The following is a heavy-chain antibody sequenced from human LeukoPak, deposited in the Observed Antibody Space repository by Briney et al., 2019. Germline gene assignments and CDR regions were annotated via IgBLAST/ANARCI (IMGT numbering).Heavy chain of an antibody. CDR2: MNPNSGNT. J-gene: IGHJ4*02. CDR1: GYTFTSYD. D-gene: IGHD6-13*01. CDR3: ATARYSSSWYGRRGYYFDY. Sequence: GASVKVSCKASGYTFTSYDINWVRQATGQGLEWMGWMNPNSGNTGYAQKFQGRVTMTRNTSISTAYMELSSLRSEDTAVYYCATARYSSSWYGRRGYYFDYWGQGTLVTVSS. V-gene: IGHV1-8*01.